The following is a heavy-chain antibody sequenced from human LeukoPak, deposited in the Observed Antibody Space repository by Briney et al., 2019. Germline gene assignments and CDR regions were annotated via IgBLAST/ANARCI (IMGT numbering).Heavy chain of an antibody. V-gene: IGHV3-7*01. J-gene: IGHJ4*02. CDR3: FGSGSYSK. Sequence: GGSLRLSCAASGFTFSNSWINWVRQALGKGLEWVANIKPDGSQTFYFDSVKGRFTVSRDNAKHSAYLQMNSLRAEDTAVYYCFGSGSYSKWDQGTLVTVSS. CDR2: IKPDGSQT. D-gene: IGHD3-10*01. CDR1: GFTFSNSW.